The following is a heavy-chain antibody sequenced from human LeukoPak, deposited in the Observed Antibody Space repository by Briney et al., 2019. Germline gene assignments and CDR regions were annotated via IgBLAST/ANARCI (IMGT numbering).Heavy chain of an antibody. V-gene: IGHV4-4*02. CDR1: GGSISSSTW. J-gene: IGHJ4*02. CDR3: TRGPGETIDY. Sequence: PSETLSLTCAVSGGSISSSTWWSWVRQPPGKGLEWIGEIYHSGSTNYNPSLKSRVTISIDTSKNQFSLKLGSVTAADTAVYYCTRGPGETIDYWGQGTLVTVS. D-gene: IGHD1-14*01. CDR2: IYHSGST.